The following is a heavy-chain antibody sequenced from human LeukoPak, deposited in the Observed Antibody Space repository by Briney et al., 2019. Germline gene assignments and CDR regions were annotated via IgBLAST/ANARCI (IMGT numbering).Heavy chain of an antibody. CDR2: IRYDGSNK. Sequence: PGGSLRLSCAASGFTFSSYGMHWVRQAPGKGLEWVAFIRYDGSNKYYADSVKGRFTISRDNAKNSLYLQMNSLRAEDTAVYYCARDFFGITNSWYYFDYWGQGTLVTVSS. CDR3: ARDFFGITNSWYYFDY. CDR1: GFTFSSYG. J-gene: IGHJ4*02. D-gene: IGHD6-13*01. V-gene: IGHV3-30*02.